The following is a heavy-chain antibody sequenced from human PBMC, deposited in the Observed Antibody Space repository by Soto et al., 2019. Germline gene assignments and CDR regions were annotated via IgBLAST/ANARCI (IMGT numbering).Heavy chain of an antibody. D-gene: IGHD1-20*01. V-gene: IGHV1-69*01. J-gene: IGHJ6*02. CDR2: IIPIFGTA. Sequence: QVQLVQSGAEVKKPGSSVKVSCKASGGTFSSYAISWVRQAPGQGLEWMGGIIPIFGTANYAQKFQGRVTITADESTSTAYMELSSLRSEDTAGYYCARGGRWGITGTFDGMDVWGQGTTVTVSS. CDR3: ARGGRWGITGTFDGMDV. CDR1: GGTFSSYA.